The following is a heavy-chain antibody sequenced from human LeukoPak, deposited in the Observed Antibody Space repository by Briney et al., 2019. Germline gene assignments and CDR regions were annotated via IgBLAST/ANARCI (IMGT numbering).Heavy chain of an antibody. V-gene: IGHV4-61*02. D-gene: IGHD3-22*01. CDR2: IYTSGST. J-gene: IGHJ4*02. Sequence: PSQTLSLTCTVSGGSISSGSYYWSWIRQPAGKGLEWIGRIYTSGSTNYNPSLKSRVTISVDTSKNQFSLKLSSVTAADTAVYYCARDLVYYDSSGYYAYYLDYWGQGTLVTVSS. CDR1: GGSISSGSYY. CDR3: ARDLVYYDSSGYYAYYLDY.